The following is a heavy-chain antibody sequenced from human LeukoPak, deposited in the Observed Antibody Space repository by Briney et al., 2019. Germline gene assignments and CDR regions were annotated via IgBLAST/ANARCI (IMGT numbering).Heavy chain of an antibody. J-gene: IGHJ6*02. CDR2: ISGSGGST. CDR3: AKDPLGNYGSGSYYNVAYYGMDV. V-gene: IGHV3-23*01. CDR1: GFTFSSYA. Sequence: GGSLRLSCAASGFTFSSYAMSWVRQAPGKGLEWVSAISGSGGSTYYADSVKGRFTTSRDNSKNTLYLQMNSLRAEDTAVYYCAKDPLGNYGSGSYYNVAYYGMDVWGQGTTVTVSS. D-gene: IGHD3-10*01.